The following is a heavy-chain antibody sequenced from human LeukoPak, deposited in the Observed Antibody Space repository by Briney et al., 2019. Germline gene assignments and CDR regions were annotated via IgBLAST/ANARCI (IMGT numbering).Heavy chain of an antibody. J-gene: IGHJ3*02. D-gene: IGHD3-22*01. V-gene: IGHV3-21*01. Sequence: GGSLRLSRAASGFTFSSYSMNWVRQAPGKGLEWVSSISSSSSYIYYADSVKGRFTISRDNAKNSLYLQMNSLRAEDTAVYYCAVCDSSGPDDAFDIWGQGTMVTVSS. CDR2: ISSSSSYI. CDR1: GFTFSSYS. CDR3: AVCDSSGPDDAFDI.